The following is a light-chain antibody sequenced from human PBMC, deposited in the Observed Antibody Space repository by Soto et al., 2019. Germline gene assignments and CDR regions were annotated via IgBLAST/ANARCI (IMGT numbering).Light chain of an antibody. CDR3: QQRSNWQIT. V-gene: IGKV3D-20*02. CDR1: QRVSSSY. J-gene: IGKJ1*01. CDR2: DAS. Sequence: IVLTQSPGTLSLSPGERATLSCRASQRVSSSYLAWYQQKPGQAPRLLIYDASNRVTGIPARFRSSGSGTDFTLTISSLEPDDFAVYYCQQRSNWQITFGQGTKVDIK.